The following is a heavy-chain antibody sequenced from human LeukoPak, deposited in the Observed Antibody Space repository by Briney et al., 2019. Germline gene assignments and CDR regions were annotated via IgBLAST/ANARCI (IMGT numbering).Heavy chain of an antibody. D-gene: IGHD5-24*01. J-gene: IGHJ3*02. CDR3: ARGYGGLGWLQFYCAFDI. CDR2: ISSSGSSI. Sequence: GGSLRLSCAASGFTFSGSAMHWVRQASGKGLEWVSYISSSGSSIYYADSVKGRFTISRDNTKNSLYLQMNSLRAEDTAVYYCARGYGGLGWLQFYCAFDIWGQGTMVTVSS. CDR1: GFTFSGSA. V-gene: IGHV3-48*04.